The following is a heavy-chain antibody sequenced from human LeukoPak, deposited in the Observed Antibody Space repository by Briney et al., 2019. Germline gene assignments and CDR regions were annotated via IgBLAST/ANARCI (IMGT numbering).Heavy chain of an antibody. J-gene: IGHJ4*02. CDR3: ARDIAVAGRGGFDY. CDR2: ISSSGSTI. CDR1: GFTVSSNY. D-gene: IGHD6-19*01. V-gene: IGHV3-11*04. Sequence: GGSLRLSCAASGFTVSSNYMSWVRQAPGKGLEWVSYISSSGSTIYYADSVKGRFTISRDNAKHSVFLQMTSLRADDTAVYYCARDIAVAGRGGFDYWGQGTLVTVSS.